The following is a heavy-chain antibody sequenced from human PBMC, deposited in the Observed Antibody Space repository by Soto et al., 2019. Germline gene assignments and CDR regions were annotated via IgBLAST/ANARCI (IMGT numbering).Heavy chain of an antibody. V-gene: IGHV3-64D*08. CDR2: ISNNGRTT. J-gene: IGHJ4*02. Sequence: GGSLRLSCSASGFTFGTYAMHWVRQAPGKGLEYVSGISNNGRTTYYADSVKGRFTISRDNSKDTLYLQMRSLRADDTAVYYCVKESNPFVDMKLVLIFHSWGQGTLVTVSS. D-gene: IGHD3-22*01. CDR3: VKESNPFVDMKLVLIFHS. CDR1: GFTFGTYA.